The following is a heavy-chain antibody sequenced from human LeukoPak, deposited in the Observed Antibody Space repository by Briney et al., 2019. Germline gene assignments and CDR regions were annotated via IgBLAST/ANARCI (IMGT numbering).Heavy chain of an antibody. CDR2: ISSSSSTI. J-gene: IGHJ4*02. CDR1: GFTFSSYS. Sequence: GGSLRLSCAASGFTFSSYSMNWVRQAPGKGLEWVSYISSSSSTIYYADSVKGRFTISRDNAKNSLYLQMNSLRPDDTAVYYCARAKTSGLAAAADYWGQGTLVTVSS. D-gene: IGHD6-13*01. V-gene: IGHV3-48*01. CDR3: ARAKTSGLAAAADY.